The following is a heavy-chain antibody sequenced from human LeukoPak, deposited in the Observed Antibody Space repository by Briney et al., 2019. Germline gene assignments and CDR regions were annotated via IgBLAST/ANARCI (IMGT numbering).Heavy chain of an antibody. J-gene: IGHJ4*02. CDR1: GYSFTSYW. CDR3: ARQGVVHGDPLDY. D-gene: IGHD3-3*01. V-gene: IGHV5-51*01. Sequence: GESLEISFKGSGYSFTSYWIAWVRQMPGKGLEWMGIIYPGDSDTRYSPSFQGQVTISADKSINTAYLQWTSLKASDTAMFYCARQGVVHGDPLDYLGRATLVTVSS. CDR2: IYPGDSDT.